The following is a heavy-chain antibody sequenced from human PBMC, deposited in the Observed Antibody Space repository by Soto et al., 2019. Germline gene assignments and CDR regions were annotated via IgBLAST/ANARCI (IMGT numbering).Heavy chain of an antibody. D-gene: IGHD6-19*01. CDR2: ISGSDGST. J-gene: IGHJ4*02. Sequence: GGSLRLSCAASGFTFSSYAMSWVRQAPGKGLEWVSTISGSDGSTYYADSVKGRFTISRDNSKNTLYLQMNSLRAEDTAVYYCAKEYSSGWYYFDYWGQGTLVTVPS. CDR3: AKEYSSGWYYFDY. CDR1: GFTFSSYA. V-gene: IGHV3-23*01.